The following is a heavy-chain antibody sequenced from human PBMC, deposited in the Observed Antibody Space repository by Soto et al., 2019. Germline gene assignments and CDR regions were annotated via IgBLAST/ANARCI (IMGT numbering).Heavy chain of an antibody. J-gene: IGHJ6*02. Sequence: QVQLVQSGAEVKKPGSSVKVSCKASGGTFSSYAISWVRQAPGQGLEWMGGIIPIFGTANYAQKFQGRVTITGDESTSTAYMELSSLRSEDTAVYYCARDQLGSSSSTYYYYGMDVWGQGTTVTVSS. CDR1: GGTFSSYA. CDR2: IIPIFGTA. CDR3: ARDQLGSSSSTYYYYGMDV. D-gene: IGHD6-6*01. V-gene: IGHV1-69*01.